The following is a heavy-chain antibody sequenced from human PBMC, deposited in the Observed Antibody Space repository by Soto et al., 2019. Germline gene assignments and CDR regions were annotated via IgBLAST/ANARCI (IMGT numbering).Heavy chain of an antibody. CDR2: ITDSGIA. D-gene: IGHD2-2*01. V-gene: IGHV4-34*01. Sequence: TSETLSLTCAVYGESFSGYYWTWIRQPPGKGLEWIGEITDSGIANYNASLKSRVTLSVDTSKNQFSLRLNSVTAADTSVYFCARGGVPAPDHYFGMDVWGQGTTVTVSS. J-gene: IGHJ6*02. CDR1: GESFSGYY. CDR3: ARGGVPAPDHYFGMDV.